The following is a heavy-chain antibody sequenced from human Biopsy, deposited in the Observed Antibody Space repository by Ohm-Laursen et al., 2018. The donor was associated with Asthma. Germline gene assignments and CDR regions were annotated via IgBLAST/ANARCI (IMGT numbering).Heavy chain of an antibody. CDR3: ARKAGSCISRTCYSLDF. CDR2: VNSVFGTT. CDR1: GGTFNTYV. Sequence: SVKVSCKSLGGTFNTYVIGGVGQAPGQGLEWMGGVNSVFGTTTYPQKFQDRVTITADDSTSTVYMELSSLRSEDTAVYYCARKAGSCISRTCYSLDFWGQGTLVTVSS. V-gene: IGHV1-69*13. D-gene: IGHD2-2*01. J-gene: IGHJ4*02.